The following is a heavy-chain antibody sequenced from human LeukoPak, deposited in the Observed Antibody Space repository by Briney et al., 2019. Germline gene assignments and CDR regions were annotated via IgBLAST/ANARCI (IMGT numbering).Heavy chain of an antibody. Sequence: GGSLRLSCAASGFTFSIYGMHWVRQARGKGLEWGAVISYDGSNKYYADSVKGRFTISRDNSKNTLYLQMNSLRAEDTAVYYCAKDQPSDYSSSYFDYWGQGTLVTVSS. CDR3: AKDQPSDYSSSYFDY. CDR2: ISYDGSNK. CDR1: GFTFSIYG. D-gene: IGHD6-13*01. V-gene: IGHV3-30*18. J-gene: IGHJ4*02.